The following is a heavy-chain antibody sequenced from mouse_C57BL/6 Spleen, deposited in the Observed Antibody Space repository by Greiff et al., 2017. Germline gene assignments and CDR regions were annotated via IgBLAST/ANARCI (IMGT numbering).Heavy chain of an antibody. Sequence: EVQLQESGPGLVKPSQSLSLTCSVTGYSITSGYYWNWIRQFPGNKLEWMGYISYDGSNNYNPSLKNRISITRDTSKNQFFLKLNSVTTEDTATYYCARGYYGSSYVGYFDVWGTGTTVTVSS. CDR2: ISYDGSN. CDR3: ARGYYGSSYVGYFDV. D-gene: IGHD1-1*01. V-gene: IGHV3-6*01. J-gene: IGHJ1*03. CDR1: GYSITSGYY.